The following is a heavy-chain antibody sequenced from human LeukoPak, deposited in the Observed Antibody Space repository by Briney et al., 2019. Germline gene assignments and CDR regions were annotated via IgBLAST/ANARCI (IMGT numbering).Heavy chain of an antibody. CDR2: IYYSGST. D-gene: IGHD5-18*01. J-gene: IGHJ4*02. Sequence: SETLSLTCTVSGGSISSGGYYWSWIRQQPGKGLEWIGYIYYSGSTYYNPSLKSRVTISVDTSKNQFSLKLSSVTAADTAVYYCARGGGYSYGYADYWGQGTLVTVSS. CDR1: GGSISSGGYY. CDR3: ARGGGYSYGYADY. V-gene: IGHV4-31*03.